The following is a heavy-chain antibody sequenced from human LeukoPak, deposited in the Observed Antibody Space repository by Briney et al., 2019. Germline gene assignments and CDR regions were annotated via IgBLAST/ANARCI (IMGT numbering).Heavy chain of an antibody. CDR2: INPNSGGT. Sequence: GASVTVSCKASGYIFTNYYMHWVRQAPGQGLEWMGRINPNSGGTNYAQKFQGRVTMTRDTSISTAYMELSRLRSDDTAVYYCARHPLGYCSSTSCYAWENWGQGTLVTVSS. CDR3: ARHPLGYCSSTSCYAWEN. D-gene: IGHD2-2*01. V-gene: IGHV1-2*06. J-gene: IGHJ4*02. CDR1: GYIFTNYY.